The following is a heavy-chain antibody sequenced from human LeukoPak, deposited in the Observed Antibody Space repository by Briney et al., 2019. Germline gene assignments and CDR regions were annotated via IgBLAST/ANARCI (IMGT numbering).Heavy chain of an antibody. V-gene: IGHV1-69*05. CDR2: IIPIFGTA. Sequence: SVKVSCKASGGTFSSYAISWVRQAPGQGLEWVGRIIPIFGTANYAQKFQGRVTITTDESTSTAYMELSSLRSEDTAVYYCARDWPYCTNGVCHWGLRWFDPWGQGTLVTVSS. J-gene: IGHJ5*02. CDR1: GGTFSSYA. D-gene: IGHD2-8*01. CDR3: ARDWPYCTNGVCHWGLRWFDP.